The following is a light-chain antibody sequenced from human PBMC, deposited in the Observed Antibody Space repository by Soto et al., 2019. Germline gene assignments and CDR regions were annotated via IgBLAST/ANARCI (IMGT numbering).Light chain of an antibody. CDR1: QSVSSSW. J-gene: IGKJ1*01. V-gene: IGKV3-20*01. Sequence: EIVLTQSPGTLSLSPGERATLCCRASQSVSSSWLAWYQQKPGQAPRLLIYGASSRATGIPDRVSGSGSATDFTLTISRLEPEDFAVYYCQQYGSSPWTFGQGTKVDIK. CDR2: GAS. CDR3: QQYGSSPWT.